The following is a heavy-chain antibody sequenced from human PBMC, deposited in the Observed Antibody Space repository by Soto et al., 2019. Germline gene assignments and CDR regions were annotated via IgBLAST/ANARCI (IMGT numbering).Heavy chain of an antibody. CDR1: GGTFRSSA. CDR2: IIPIFGTA. J-gene: IGHJ6*02. D-gene: IGHD4-17*01. CDR3: ARDSGGTTVAFGMDV. V-gene: IGHV1-69*01. Sequence: QVQLVQSGAEVKKPGSSVKVSCKASGGTFRSSAISWVRQAPRQGLEWMGGIIPIFGTANYAQKFQGRVTITADESTSTAYMELSSLRSEDTAVYYCARDSGGTTVAFGMDVWGQGTTVTVS.